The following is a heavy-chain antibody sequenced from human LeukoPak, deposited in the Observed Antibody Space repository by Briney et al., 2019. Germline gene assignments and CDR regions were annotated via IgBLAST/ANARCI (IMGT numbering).Heavy chain of an antibody. V-gene: IGHV3-33*01. CDR1: GFTFSSYG. D-gene: IGHD5-18*01. Sequence: GRSLRLSCAASGFTFSSYGMHWVRQAPGKGLEWVAVIWYDGSNKYYADSVKGRFTISRDNSKNTLYLQMNSLRAEDTAVYYCARDLGGYSYDGCDYWGQGTLVTVSS. CDR2: IWYDGSNK. J-gene: IGHJ4*02. CDR3: ARDLGGYSYDGCDY.